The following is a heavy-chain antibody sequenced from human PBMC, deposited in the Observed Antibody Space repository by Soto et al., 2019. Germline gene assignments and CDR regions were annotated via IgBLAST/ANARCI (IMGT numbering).Heavy chain of an antibody. J-gene: IGHJ6*02. Sequence: GASVKVSCKASGYTFTSYYMHWVRQAPGQGLEWMGIINPSGGSTSYAQKFQGRVTMTRDTSTSTVYMELSSLRSEDTAVYYCARDCYDFWSGYKYYGMDVWGQGTTVTVAS. CDR2: INPSGGST. CDR3: ARDCYDFWSGYKYYGMDV. V-gene: IGHV1-46*01. CDR1: GYTFTSYY. D-gene: IGHD3-3*01.